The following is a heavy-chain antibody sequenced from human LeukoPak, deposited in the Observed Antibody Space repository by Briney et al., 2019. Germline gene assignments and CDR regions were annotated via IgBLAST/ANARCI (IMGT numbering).Heavy chain of an antibody. CDR2: ISGSGTTT. J-gene: IGHJ4*02. V-gene: IGHV3-23*01. D-gene: IGHD5-24*01. Sequence: GGSLRLSCAASGFTFSSYAMSWVRQAPGKGLEWVSAISGSGTTTYYADSVKGRFTISRDNSRNTLYLQMNSLGAEDTAVYYCATATTPTISRHYFDSWGQGTLVTVSS. CDR3: ATATTPTISRHYFDS. CDR1: GFTFSSYA.